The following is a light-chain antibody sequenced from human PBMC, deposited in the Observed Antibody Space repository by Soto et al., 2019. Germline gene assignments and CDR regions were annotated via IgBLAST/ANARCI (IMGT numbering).Light chain of an antibody. J-gene: IGKJ2*01. CDR3: QQANTFPYT. Sequence: DIQMTQSPSSVSASVGGRVTITCRASQVISSWLAWYQQKPGKAPKLLIYAASSLQSGVPPRFSGSGSGTDFTLTISSLQPEDFATYYCQQANTFPYTFGHGTKLEIK. CDR2: AAS. V-gene: IGKV1D-12*01. CDR1: QVISSW.